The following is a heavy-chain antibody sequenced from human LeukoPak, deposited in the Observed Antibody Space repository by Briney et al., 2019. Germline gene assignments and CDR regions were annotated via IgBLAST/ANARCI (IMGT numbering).Heavy chain of an antibody. CDR2: INQDGSEK. J-gene: IGHJ4*02. V-gene: IGHV3-7*01. D-gene: IGHD5-12*01. Sequence: GGSLRLSSAASGFTFSSFWMTWVRQAPGKGLEWVANINQDGSEKYYVDSVKGRFTISRDNAKNSVYLQMNSLRAEDTAVYYCARDGGVSGYDLLDYWGQGNLVTVSS. CDR3: ARDGGVSGYDLLDY. CDR1: GFTFSSFW.